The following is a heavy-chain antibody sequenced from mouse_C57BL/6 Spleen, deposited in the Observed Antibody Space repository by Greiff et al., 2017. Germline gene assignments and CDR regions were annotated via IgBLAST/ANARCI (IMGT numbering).Heavy chain of an antibody. J-gene: IGHJ3*01. CDR3: ARDGRRAWFAY. CDR1: GFNIKNTY. CDR2: LDPTNGNT. Sequence: VQLQQSVAELVRPGASVKLSCTASGFNIKNTYMPWVKQRPEQGLEWIGRLDPTNGNTKYAPKFQGKATITADTSSNTAYLQLSSLTSEDTAIYYCARDGRRAWFAYWGQGTLVTVSA. V-gene: IGHV14-3*01. D-gene: IGHD1-1*01.